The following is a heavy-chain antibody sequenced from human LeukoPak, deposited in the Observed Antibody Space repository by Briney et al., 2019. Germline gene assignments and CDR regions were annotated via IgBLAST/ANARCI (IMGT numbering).Heavy chain of an antibody. Sequence: PGGSLRLSCAASGFTFSSYAMSWVRQAPGKGLEWVSAISGSGGSTYYADSVKGRFTISRDNAKNSLYLQMNSLRAEDTAVYYCAGVGYDSSGKGAQYYYYYYMDVWGKGTAVTISS. CDR2: ISGSGGST. D-gene: IGHD3-22*01. J-gene: IGHJ6*03. CDR1: GFTFSSYA. CDR3: AGVGYDSSGKGAQYYYYYYMDV. V-gene: IGHV3-23*01.